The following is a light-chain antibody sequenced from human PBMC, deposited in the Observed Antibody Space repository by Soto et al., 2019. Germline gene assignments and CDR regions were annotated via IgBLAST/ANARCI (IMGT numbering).Light chain of an antibody. V-gene: IGLV1-40*01. Sequence: QSALTQPPSVSGAPGQWVTISCTGRSSNIGAGYHVHWYQQLPGTAPKLLISDNNNRPSGVPDRFSGSKSGTSASLAITGLQAEDEADYYCQSYDSNLSAYVFGTGTKVTVL. J-gene: IGLJ1*01. CDR2: DNN. CDR3: QSYDSNLSAYV. CDR1: SSNIGAGYH.